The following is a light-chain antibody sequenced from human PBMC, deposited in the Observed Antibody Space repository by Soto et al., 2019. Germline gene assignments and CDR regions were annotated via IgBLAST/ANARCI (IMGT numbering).Light chain of an antibody. CDR2: ANN. CDR3: QSYDISLSGSWV. J-gene: IGLJ3*02. V-gene: IGLV1-40*01. Sequence: QAVVTQPPSVSGAPGQRVTLSCTGSSSNIGAGYDVHWYQQLPGTAPKVLIYANNNRPSGVPDRFSGSKSGTSASLAITGLQAEDESDYYCQSYDISLSGSWVFGGGTKLTVL. CDR1: SSNIGAGYD.